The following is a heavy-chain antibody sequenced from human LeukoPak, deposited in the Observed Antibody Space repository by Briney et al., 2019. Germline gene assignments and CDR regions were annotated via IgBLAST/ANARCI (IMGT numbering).Heavy chain of an antibody. Sequence: GGSLRLSCVASEFDFFSYGMQWVRQAPGKGLVWVSRIFTDGSTTSYADSVKGRFTISRDNAKNTLYLEMKSLRVEDTAVYYCARELPREVTLNSWGQGTLVTVSP. CDR2: IFTDGSTT. CDR3: ARELPREVTLNS. V-gene: IGHV3-74*01. D-gene: IGHD2-21*02. J-gene: IGHJ5*01. CDR1: EFDFFSYG.